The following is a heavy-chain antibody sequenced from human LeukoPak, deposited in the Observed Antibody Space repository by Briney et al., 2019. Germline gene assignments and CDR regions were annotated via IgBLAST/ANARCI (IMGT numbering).Heavy chain of an antibody. V-gene: IGHV7-4-1*02. Sequence: ASVKVSCKASGYTFTSYAMNWVRQAPGQGLEWMGWINTNTGNPTYAQGFTGRFVFSLDTSVSTAYLQISSLKAEDTAVYYCAGHYDSSGYYPYYYYGMDVWGQGTTVTVSS. CDR1: GYTFTSYA. CDR3: AGHYDSSGYYPYYYYGMDV. J-gene: IGHJ6*02. CDR2: INTNTGNP. D-gene: IGHD3-22*01.